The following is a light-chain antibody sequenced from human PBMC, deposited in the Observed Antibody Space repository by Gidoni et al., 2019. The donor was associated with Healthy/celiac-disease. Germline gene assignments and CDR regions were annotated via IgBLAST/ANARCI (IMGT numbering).Light chain of an antibody. J-gene: IGKJ3*01. Sequence: DIQMTQSPSSLSASVGYSVTITCRASQSISIYLNWYQQKPGKATKLLIYAASSLQSGVTSRFSGSGSGTEFTLTISSLQPEDFATYYCQQSYSTPFTFXPXTKVDIK. CDR1: QSISIY. CDR3: QQSYSTPFT. V-gene: IGKV1-39*01. CDR2: AAS.